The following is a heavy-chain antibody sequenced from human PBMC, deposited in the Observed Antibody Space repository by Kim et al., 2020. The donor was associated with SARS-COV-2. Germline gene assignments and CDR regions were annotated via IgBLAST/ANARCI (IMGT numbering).Heavy chain of an antibody. D-gene: IGHD4-17*01. J-gene: IGHJ4*02. CDR2: T. CDR3: ARGGWNGYYDY. Sequence: TSYADAVKGRFTISRDNVKSTVYLQMNSLRAEDTAVYYCARGGWNGYYDYWGQGTLVTVSS. V-gene: IGHV3-23*01.